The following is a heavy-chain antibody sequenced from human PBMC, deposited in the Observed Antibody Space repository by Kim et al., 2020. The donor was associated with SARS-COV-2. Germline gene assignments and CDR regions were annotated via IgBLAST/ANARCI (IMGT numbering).Heavy chain of an antibody. J-gene: IGHJ4*01. CDR2: IYHSGST. CDR1: GYSISSGYY. Sequence: SETLSLTCTVSGYSISSGYYWGWLRQPPGKGLEWIGSIYHSGSTYYNPSLKSRVTISVDTSKNQFSLKLSLVTAADTAVYYCGRGVVTGGYDWGHETLVTVSS. D-gene: IGHD2-21*02. CDR3: GRGVVTGGYD. V-gene: IGHV4-38-2*02.